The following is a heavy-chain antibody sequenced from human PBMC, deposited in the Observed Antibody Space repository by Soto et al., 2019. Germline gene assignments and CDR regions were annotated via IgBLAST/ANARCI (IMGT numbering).Heavy chain of an antibody. CDR1: GFTFSNAW. V-gene: IGHV3-15*07. CDR3: TTDSYITSIIVRFDY. J-gene: IGHJ4*01. CDR2: VKSKTHGGTT. Sequence: GSLRLSCAASGFTFSNAWINWVRQAPGKGMEWIGRVKSKTHGGTTEFAAPVKGRFAISRDDSKNVVYLEMNSLKTEDTAIYYCTTDSYITSIIVRFDYWGHGTLVTVSS. D-gene: IGHD3-22*01.